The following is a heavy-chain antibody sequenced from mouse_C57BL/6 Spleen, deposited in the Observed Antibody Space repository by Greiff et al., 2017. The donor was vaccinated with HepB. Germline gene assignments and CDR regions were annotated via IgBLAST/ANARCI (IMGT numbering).Heavy chain of an antibody. CDR3: ARHIWPYWYFDV. J-gene: IGHJ1*03. CDR2: ISNGGGST. CDR1: GFTFSDYY. V-gene: IGHV5-12*01. Sequence: EVKLQESGGGLVQPGGSLKLSCAASGFTFSDYYMYWVRQTPEKRLEWVAYISNGGGSTYYPDTVKGRFTISRDNAKNTLYLQMSRLKSEDTAMYYCARHIWPYWYFDVWGTGTTVTVSS.